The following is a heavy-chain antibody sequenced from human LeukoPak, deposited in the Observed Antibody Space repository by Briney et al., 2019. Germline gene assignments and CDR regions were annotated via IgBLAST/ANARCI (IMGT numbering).Heavy chain of an antibody. CDR1: GGSFSGYY. Sequence: SETLSLTCAVYGGSFSGYYWSWIRQPPGKGLEWIGEINHSGSTNYNPSLKSRVTISVDTSKNQFSLKLSSVTAADTAVYYCASGRITMVRGYFDYWGQRTLVTVSS. V-gene: IGHV4-34*01. CDR3: ASGRITMVRGYFDY. CDR2: INHSGST. J-gene: IGHJ4*02. D-gene: IGHD3-10*01.